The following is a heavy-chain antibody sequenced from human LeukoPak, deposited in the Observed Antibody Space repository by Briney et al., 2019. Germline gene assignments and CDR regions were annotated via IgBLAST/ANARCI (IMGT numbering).Heavy chain of an antibody. V-gene: IGHV4-59*01. D-gene: IGHD5-24*01. CDR3: ATLRDGYEFDY. J-gene: IGHJ4*02. Sequence: SETLSLTCTVSGVSISSNYWSWIRQPPGKGLEWIGYIYNGGSTIYNPSLKSRVTISVDTSKNQFSLKLTSVTAADTAVYYCATLRDGYEFDYWGQGTLVTVSS. CDR1: GVSISSNY. CDR2: IYNGGST.